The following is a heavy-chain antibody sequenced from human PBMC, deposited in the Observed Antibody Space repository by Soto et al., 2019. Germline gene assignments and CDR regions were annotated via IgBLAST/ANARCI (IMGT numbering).Heavy chain of an antibody. D-gene: IGHD6-13*01. CDR2: ISAYNGNT. J-gene: IGHJ5*02. Sequence: ASVKVSCKASGYTFTSYGISWVRQAPGQGLEWMGWISAYNGNTNYAQKLQGRVTMTTDTSTSTAYMELRSLRSDDTAVYYCAGTTGYSSSWNWFDPWGQGTLVTVSS. V-gene: IGHV1-18*01. CDR3: AGTTGYSSSWNWFDP. CDR1: GYTFTSYG.